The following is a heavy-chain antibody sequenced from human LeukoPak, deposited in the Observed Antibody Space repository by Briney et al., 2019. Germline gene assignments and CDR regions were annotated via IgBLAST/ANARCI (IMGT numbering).Heavy chain of an antibody. V-gene: IGHV4-59*12. CDR3: ARDLEGSSWSSYYYGMDV. CDR2: IYYSGST. Sequence: PSETLSLTCTVSGGSISSYYWSWIRQPPGKGLEWIGYIYYSGSTNYNPSLKSRVTMSVDTSKNQFSLKLSSVTAADTAVYYCARDLEGSSWSSYYYGMDVWGQGTTVTVSS. J-gene: IGHJ6*02. CDR1: GGSISSYY. D-gene: IGHD6-13*01.